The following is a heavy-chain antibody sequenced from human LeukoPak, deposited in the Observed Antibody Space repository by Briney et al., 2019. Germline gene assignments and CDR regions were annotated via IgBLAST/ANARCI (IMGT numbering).Heavy chain of an antibody. Sequence: ASVKVSCKASGYTFSASSMHWVRQAPGQGLEWMGWINPDSGATNYAQKFQGRVIMTSDTSTSTAYLELTRLRSDDTAVYYCAREGCFSTNCHVIGDDNWIDPWGQGTLVTVSS. J-gene: IGHJ5*02. V-gene: IGHV1-2*02. CDR3: AREGCFSTNCHVIGDDNWIDP. CDR1: GYTFSASS. CDR2: INPDSGAT. D-gene: IGHD2-2*01.